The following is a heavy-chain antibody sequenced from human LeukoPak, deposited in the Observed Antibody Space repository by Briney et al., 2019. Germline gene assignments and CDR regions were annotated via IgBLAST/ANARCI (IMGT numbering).Heavy chain of an antibody. CDR2: ISLDSTNK. J-gene: IGHJ4*02. V-gene: IGHV3-30*03. CDR1: GFPFSNCA. Sequence: GGSLRLSCAASGFPFSNCAMHWVRQAPGKGLEWVAIISLDSTNKYYADSVKGRFTISRDNSENTLYLQMNSPRSEDTAVYYCARDSWGPDYWGQGTLVIVSS. D-gene: IGHD7-27*01. CDR3: ARDSWGPDY.